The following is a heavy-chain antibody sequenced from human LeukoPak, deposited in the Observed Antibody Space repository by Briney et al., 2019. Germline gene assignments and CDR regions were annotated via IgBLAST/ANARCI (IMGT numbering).Heavy chain of an antibody. CDR3: ARGTWGYGY. D-gene: IGHD5-12*01. Sequence: KTSETLSLTCTVSADSISSYYWSWIRQPPGKGLEWIGYIYYSGSTKYNPSLKTRVTISVDTSKNQFSLKLSSVTAADTAVYYCARGTWGYGYWGQGTLVTVSS. J-gene: IGHJ4*02. CDR1: ADSISSYY. CDR2: IYYSGST. V-gene: IGHV4-59*01.